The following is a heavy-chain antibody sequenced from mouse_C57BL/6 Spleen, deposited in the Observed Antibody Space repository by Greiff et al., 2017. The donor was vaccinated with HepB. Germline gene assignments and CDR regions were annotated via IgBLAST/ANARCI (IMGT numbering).Heavy chain of an antibody. Sequence: EVMLVESGGGLVQPGGSLSLSCAASGFTFTDYYMSWVRQPPGKALEWLGFIRNKANGYTTEYSASVKGRFTISRINSQSILYLQMNALRAEDSATYYCARYRGYYGIHYYAMDYWGQGTSVTVSS. CDR1: GFTFTDYY. D-gene: IGHD2-1*01. CDR3: ARYRGYYGIHYYAMDY. V-gene: IGHV7-3*01. CDR2: IRNKANGYTT. J-gene: IGHJ4*01.